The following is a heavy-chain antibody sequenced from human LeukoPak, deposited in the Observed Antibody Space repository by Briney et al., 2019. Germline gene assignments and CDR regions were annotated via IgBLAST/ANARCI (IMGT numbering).Heavy chain of an antibody. Sequence: ASVKVSCKVSGYTLTELSMHWVRQAPGKGLEWMGGFDPEDGETIYAQNFQGRVTMTEDTSTDTAYMELSSLRSEDTAVYYCATNLATVVTPAYFWGQGILVTVSS. J-gene: IGHJ4*02. V-gene: IGHV1-24*01. CDR2: FDPEDGET. CDR3: ATNLATVVTPAYF. D-gene: IGHD4-23*01. CDR1: GYTLTELS.